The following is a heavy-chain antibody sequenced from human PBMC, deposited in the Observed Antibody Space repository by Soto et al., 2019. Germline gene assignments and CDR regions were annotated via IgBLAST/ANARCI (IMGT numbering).Heavy chain of an antibody. V-gene: IGHV1-18*01. J-gene: IGHJ4*02. CDR2: ISAYNGNT. CDR1: GYTFTSYG. D-gene: IGHD3-22*01. Sequence: ASVKVSCKASGYTFTSYGISWVRQAPGQGLEWMGWISAYNGNTNYAQKFQGRVTMTRDTSTSTVYMDLSSLRSEDTAVYYCARSPYSSGYYSALDYWGQGTQVTVSS. CDR3: ARSPYSSGYYSALDY.